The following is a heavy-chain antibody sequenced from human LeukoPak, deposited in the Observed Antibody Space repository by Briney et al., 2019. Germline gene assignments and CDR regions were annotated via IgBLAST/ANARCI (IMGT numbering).Heavy chain of an antibody. D-gene: IGHD6-19*01. CDR1: GYTFTSYA. CDR3: APLGIAVAGGGY. V-gene: IGHV1-3*01. J-gene: IGHJ4*02. CDR2: INAGNGNT. Sequence: GASVKVSCKASGYTFTSYAMHWVRQAPGQRLEWMGWINAGNGNTKYPQRFQGRVTITRDTSASTAYMELSSLRSEDTAVYYCAPLGIAVAGGGYWGQGTLVTVSS.